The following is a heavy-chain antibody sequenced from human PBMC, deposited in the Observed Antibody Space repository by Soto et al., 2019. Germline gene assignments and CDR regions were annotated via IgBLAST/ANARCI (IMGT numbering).Heavy chain of an antibody. CDR1: GFTFSSYW. V-gene: IGHV3-7*01. CDR2: IKEDGSEK. D-gene: IGHD3-3*01. Sequence: EVQLVESGGGLVQPGGSLRLSCAASGFTFSSYWMSWVRQAPGKGLEWVANIKEDGSEKYYVDSVKGRFTISRDNAKNSLYPQMKSLRAEDTAVYHCAREGEGDCWSGYYTHYYDMDVWGKGTTVTVSS. CDR3: AREGEGDCWSGYYTHYYDMDV. J-gene: IGHJ6*03.